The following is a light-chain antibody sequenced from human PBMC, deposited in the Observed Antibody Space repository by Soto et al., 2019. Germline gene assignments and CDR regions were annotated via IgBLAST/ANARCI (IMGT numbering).Light chain of an antibody. CDR2: YDD. V-gene: IGLV1-36*01. CDR3: TAWDDSLNGVV. Sequence: QSVLTQPPSVSEAPGQRVTIYCSGSTSNIRNNAVNWYQQFPGKAPKLLVYYDDLLPSGVSGRFSGSKSGTSASLAISGLQSEDEADYYCTAWDDSLNGVVFGGGTKLTVL. J-gene: IGLJ2*01. CDR1: TSNIRNNA.